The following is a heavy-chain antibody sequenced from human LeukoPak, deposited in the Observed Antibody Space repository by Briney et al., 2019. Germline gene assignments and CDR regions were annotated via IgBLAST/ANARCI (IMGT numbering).Heavy chain of an antibody. V-gene: IGHV1-18*01. Sequence: GAAVKVSCKTSGYTFSNFGINWVRQAPGQGLEWMGWISGNNDNPNYGQKFQGRFTGTTDSYTSTAYMELRNLTFDDTAVYYCARDGTSTDDYWGQGTLVTVSS. D-gene: IGHD2-2*01. J-gene: IGHJ4*02. CDR2: ISGNNDNP. CDR1: GYTFSNFG. CDR3: ARDGTSTDDY.